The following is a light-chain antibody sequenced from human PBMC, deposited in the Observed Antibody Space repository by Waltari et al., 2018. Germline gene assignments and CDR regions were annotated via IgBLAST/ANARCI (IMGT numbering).Light chain of an antibody. Sequence: QSALTQPASVSGSPGQSITISCTGTSSDVGVYNYVSWFQQHPTKAPRLFIFDVTNRPSGASRRFSGAKSGNTASLTISGLQAEDEADYYCSSYTSRATWVFGGGTRLAVL. J-gene: IGLJ3*02. CDR3: SSYTSRATWV. V-gene: IGLV2-14*03. CDR2: DVT. CDR1: SSDVGVYNY.